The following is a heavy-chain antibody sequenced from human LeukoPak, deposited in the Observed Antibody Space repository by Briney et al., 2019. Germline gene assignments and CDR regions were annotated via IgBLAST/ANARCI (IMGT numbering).Heavy chain of an antibody. CDR3: ARPYDSSGYYNY. V-gene: IGHV4-34*01. Sequence: SETLSLTCADYGGSFSGYYWSWIRQPPGKGLEWIGEINHSGSTNYNPSLKSRVTISVDTSKNQFSLKLSSVTAADTAVYYCARPYDSSGYYNYWGQGTLVTVSS. CDR1: GGSFSGYY. CDR2: INHSGST. D-gene: IGHD3-22*01. J-gene: IGHJ4*02.